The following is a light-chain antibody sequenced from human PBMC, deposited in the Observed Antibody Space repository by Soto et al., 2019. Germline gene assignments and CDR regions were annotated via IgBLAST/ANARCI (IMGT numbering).Light chain of an antibody. J-gene: IGLJ1*01. V-gene: IGLV2-8*01. CDR3: SSYAGSSNV. Sequence: QSALTQPPSASGAPAQSVGISCTVTSSDVGGYNYVSWYQQHPGKAPKPMIYEVNKRPSGVPDRFSGSKSGNTASLTVSGLQAEDEADYYCSSYAGSSNVFGTGTKVTVL. CDR1: SSDVGGYNY. CDR2: EVN.